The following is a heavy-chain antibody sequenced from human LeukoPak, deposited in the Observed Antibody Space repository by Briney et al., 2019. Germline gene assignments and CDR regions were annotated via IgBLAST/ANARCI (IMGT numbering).Heavy chain of an antibody. V-gene: IGHV4-34*01. D-gene: IGHD3-10*01. CDR2: INHSGSP. CDR3: ARGLYYYGSGSYDP. J-gene: IGHJ5*02. Sequence: EINHSGSPNYTPSLKSRVTISVDTSKNQFSLKLSSVTAADTAVYYCARGLYYYGSGSYDPWGQGTLVTVSS.